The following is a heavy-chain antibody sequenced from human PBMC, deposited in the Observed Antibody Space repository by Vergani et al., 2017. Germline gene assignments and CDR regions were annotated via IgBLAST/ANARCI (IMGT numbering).Heavy chain of an antibody. CDR3: ARGFYGGNSCFDD. CDR2: IYYSGRT. D-gene: IGHD4-23*01. V-gene: IGHV4-59*01. CDR1: GGSISSYY. Sequence: QVQLQESGPGLVKPSETLSLPCTVSGGSISSYYWSWIRQPPGKGLEWIGYIYYSGRTNYNPSLKSRVTISVDTSKNQCSLKLSSVTAADTAVYYCARGFYGGNSCFDDSGQGSLVTVSS. J-gene: IGHJ4*02.